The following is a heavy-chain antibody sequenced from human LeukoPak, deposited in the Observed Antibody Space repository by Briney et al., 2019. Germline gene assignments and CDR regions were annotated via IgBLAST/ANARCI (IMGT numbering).Heavy chain of an antibody. V-gene: IGHV3-64D*09. D-gene: IGHD5-18*01. CDR1: GVTFSRYA. CDR2: ISCNGGST. Sequence: AGGSLRFSCSASGVTFSRYAMHCGRQAPGKGLEYVSTISCNGGSTYYADSVKGRFTISRDNSRNTLYLQMSSLRAEDTAVYYCVQEGGDSYGLFDYWGQGTLVTVSS. J-gene: IGHJ4*02. CDR3: VQEGGDSYGLFDY.